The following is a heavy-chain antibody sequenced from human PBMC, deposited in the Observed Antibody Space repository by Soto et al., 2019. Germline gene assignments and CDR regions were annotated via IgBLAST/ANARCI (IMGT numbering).Heavy chain of an antibody. CDR1: GGSISHYY. CDR3: ARTVYDGGAFDL. Sequence: SETLSLTCTVSGGSISHYYWSWVRQTPGKGLEWVGYVFYSGSTSYNPSLQRRVTMSLDTSKNQFSLKLTSVTAADTGVYYCARTVYDGGAFDLWGQGTLVNVS. J-gene: IGHJ3*01. V-gene: IGHV4-59*08. D-gene: IGHD2-8*01. CDR2: VFYSGST.